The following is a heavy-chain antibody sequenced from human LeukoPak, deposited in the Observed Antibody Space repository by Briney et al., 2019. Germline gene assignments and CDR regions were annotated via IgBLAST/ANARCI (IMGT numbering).Heavy chain of an antibody. CDR3: ARSGTGLLRYYFHY. CDR2: VNHSGST. CDR1: GGTVTGYY. J-gene: IGHJ4*02. V-gene: IGHV4-34*01. Sequence: PSETLSLTCAVNGGTVTGYYWSWIRQSPGKGLEWIGEVNHSGSTNYNPSLKSRVTISVDTSKSQFSLKLSSVTAADTAVYYCARSGTGLLRYYFHYWGQGTLITVSS. D-gene: IGHD3-22*01.